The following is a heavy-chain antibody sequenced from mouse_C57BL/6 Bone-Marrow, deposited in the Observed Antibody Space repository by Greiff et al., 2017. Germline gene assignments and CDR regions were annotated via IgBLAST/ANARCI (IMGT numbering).Heavy chain of an antibody. D-gene: IGHD2-2*01. J-gene: IGHJ1*03. CDR1: GYAFTNYL. Sequence: VQLQQSGAELVRPGTSVKVSCKASGYAFTNYLIEWVKQRPGQGLEWIGVINPGSGGTNYNEKFKGKATLTADKSSSTAYMQLSSLTSEDSAVYFCARGGYDGPCWYFDVWGTGPTVTVSS. V-gene: IGHV1-54*01. CDR3: ARGGYDGPCWYFDV. CDR2: INPGSGGT.